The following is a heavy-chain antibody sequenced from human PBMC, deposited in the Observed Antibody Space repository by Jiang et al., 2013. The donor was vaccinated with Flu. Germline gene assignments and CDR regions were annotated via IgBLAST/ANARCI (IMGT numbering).Heavy chain of an antibody. CDR3: ARGPFDYLWGRRVDF. J-gene: IGHJ4*02. D-gene: IGHD3-16*01. CDR2: ISYDGYRK. CDR1: GFTFTNYA. Sequence: QPGRSLRLSCAASGFTFTNYAMYWVRQAPGKGLEWVALISYDGYRKHYADSVKGRFTISRDNSKNTLFLQMDSLETDDTAVYFCARGPFDYLWGRRVDFWGQGTLVTVSS. V-gene: IGHV3-30*04.